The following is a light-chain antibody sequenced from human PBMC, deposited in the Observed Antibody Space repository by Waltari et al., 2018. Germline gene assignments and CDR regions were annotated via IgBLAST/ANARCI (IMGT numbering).Light chain of an antibody. CDR1: SLRSYY. J-gene: IGLJ3*02. Sequence: SSELTQDPAVSVALGQTVSITCQGDSLRSYYASWYQQRPGQAPILIPYGQDNRPSGIPDRFSGSTSGNTASLTITGAQAEDEADYYCLSRDTTSTRVFGGGTRLTV. V-gene: IGLV3-19*01. CDR2: GQD. CDR3: LSRDTTSTRV.